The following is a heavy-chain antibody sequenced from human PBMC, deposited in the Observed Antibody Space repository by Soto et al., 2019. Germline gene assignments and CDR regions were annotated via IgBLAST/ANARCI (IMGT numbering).Heavy chain of an antibody. D-gene: IGHD6-25*01. CDR1: GASISSGGYY. CDR3: ARKISSAWPPSNTDMDA. V-gene: IGHV4-31*03. Sequence: SETLSLTCSVSGASISSGGYYWNWIRQHPGKGLGWIGYIYYSGTTYYNPSLKSRVTISVDTSKNQFSLKLSSVTAADTAMYFCARKISSAWPPSNTDMDAWGQGTTVTVSS. CDR2: IYYSGTT. J-gene: IGHJ6*02.